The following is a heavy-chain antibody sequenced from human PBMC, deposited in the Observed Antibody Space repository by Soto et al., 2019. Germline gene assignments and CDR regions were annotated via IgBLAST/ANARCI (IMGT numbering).Heavy chain of an antibody. J-gene: IGHJ4*01. CDR2: SYYTGAA. CDR3: ARENYGDYFDY. D-gene: IGHD4-17*01. Sequence: SETLSLTCTVSGASITNYYWSWIRQSPGNGLEWLGNSYYTGAADYNPSLKSRVTISVDTSKNQFSLTLSSVAAADTAIYYCARENYGDYFDYWGHGTLVTVSS. CDR1: GASITNYY. V-gene: IGHV4-59*01.